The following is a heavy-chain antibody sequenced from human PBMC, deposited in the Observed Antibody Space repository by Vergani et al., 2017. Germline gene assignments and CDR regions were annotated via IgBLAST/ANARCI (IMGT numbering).Heavy chain of an antibody. V-gene: IGHV3-23*04. CDR2: ISGSGGST. Sequence: EVQLVESGGGLVQPGGSLRLSCAASGFTVSSNYMSWVRQAPGKGLEWVSAISGSGGSTYYADSVKGRFTISRDNSKNTLYLQMNSLRAEDTAVYYCAKLSTKLHYFRYWGQGTLVTVSS. CDR1: GFTVSSNY. J-gene: IGHJ4*02. CDR3: AKLSTKLHYFRY. D-gene: IGHD5-24*01.